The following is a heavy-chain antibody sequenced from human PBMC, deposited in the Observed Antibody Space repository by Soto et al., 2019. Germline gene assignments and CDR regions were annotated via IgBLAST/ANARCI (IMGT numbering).Heavy chain of an antibody. CDR2: IRAYNGYT. Sequence: ASVKVSCKASGYTFTSYGISWVRQAPGQGLEWMGWIRAYNGYTNYAQKFQGRVTVTTDTSTSTAYMELRSLISDDTAVYYCARASDGYRSGWYVGYFDYWGQGTLVPSPQ. V-gene: IGHV1-18*04. D-gene: IGHD6-19*01. CDR1: GYTFTSYG. J-gene: IGHJ4*02. CDR3: ARASDGYRSGWYVGYFDY.